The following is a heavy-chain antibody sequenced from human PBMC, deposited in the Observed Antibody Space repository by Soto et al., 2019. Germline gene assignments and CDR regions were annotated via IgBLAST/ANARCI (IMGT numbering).Heavy chain of an antibody. Sequence: ASVKVSCKASGYTFTGYYMHWVRQAPGQGLEWMGWINPNSGGTNYAQKFQGRVTMTRDTSISTAYMELSRLRSEDTAVYYCARAWKYGSDYYGMDVWGQGTTVTVSS. V-gene: IGHV1-2*02. CDR1: GYTFTGYY. J-gene: IGHJ6*02. D-gene: IGHD1-7*01. CDR2: INPNSGGT. CDR3: ARAWKYGSDYYGMDV.